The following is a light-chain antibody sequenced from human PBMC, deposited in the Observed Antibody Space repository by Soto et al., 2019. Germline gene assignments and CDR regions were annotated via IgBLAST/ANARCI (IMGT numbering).Light chain of an antibody. CDR2: EVS. V-gene: IGLV2-8*01. CDR3: SSYAGSNNV. J-gene: IGLJ1*01. Sequence: QSALTQPPSASGSPGQSVTISCTGTSSVVGGYNYVSWYQQHPGKAPKLMIYEVSKRPSGVPDRFSGSKSGNTASLTVSGLQAEDEADYYCSSYAGSNNVFGTGTKLTVL. CDR1: SSVVGGYNY.